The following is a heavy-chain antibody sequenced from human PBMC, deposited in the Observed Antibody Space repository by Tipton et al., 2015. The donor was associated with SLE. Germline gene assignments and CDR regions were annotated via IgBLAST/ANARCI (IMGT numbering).Heavy chain of an antibody. J-gene: IGHJ3*02. CDR3: ARGIDAFDI. V-gene: IGHV4-59*11. CDR2: IYYSGST. CDR1: GGSISSHY. Sequence: TLSLTCTVSGGSISSHYWRWIRQPPGKGLEWIGYIYYSGSTNYNPSLKSRVTISVDTSKNQFSLKLSSVTAADTAVYYCARGIDAFDIWGQGTMVTVSS.